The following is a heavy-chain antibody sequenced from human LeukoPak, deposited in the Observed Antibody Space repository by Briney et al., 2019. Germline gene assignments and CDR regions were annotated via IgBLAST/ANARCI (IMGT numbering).Heavy chain of an antibody. J-gene: IGHJ3*02. CDR1: GFTFSSYA. CDR3: AKDLVVVNDAFDI. Sequence: PGGSLRLSCAASGFTFSSYAMSWVRQAPGKGLEWVSAISGSGGSTYYADSVKGRFTISRDNSKNTLYLQMNSLRAEDTAVCYCAKDLVVVNDAFDIWGQGTMVTVSS. D-gene: IGHD3-22*01. CDR2: ISGSGGST. V-gene: IGHV3-23*01.